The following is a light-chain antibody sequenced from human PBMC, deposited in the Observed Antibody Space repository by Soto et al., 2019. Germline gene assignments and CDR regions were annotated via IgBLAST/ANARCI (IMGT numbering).Light chain of an antibody. CDR3: QQYHSYPLT. J-gene: IGKJ5*01. V-gene: IGKV1-5*03. Sequence: DIQMTQSPSTLSASVGERVTITCRASQSISAWLAWYQQKPGKAPKLLIYKASNVESGVPSRFSGSGSGTEFTLNISSPQPDDFATYYCQQYHSYPLTFGQGTRLEIK. CDR1: QSISAW. CDR2: KAS.